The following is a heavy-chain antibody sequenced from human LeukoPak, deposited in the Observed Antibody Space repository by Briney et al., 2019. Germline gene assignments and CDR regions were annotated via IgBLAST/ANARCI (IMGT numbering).Heavy chain of an antibody. CDR3: ARIAYDALDSYYYGMDV. J-gene: IGHJ6*02. CDR2: ITYSGNT. CDR1: GGSISSGPYY. V-gene: IGHV4-31*03. Sequence: PSETLSLTCTVSGGSISSGPYYWIWIRQHPGKGLEWIGYITYSGNTYYYPALNSRVTVSLDTSKTQFSLKLSSVTAADTAVYNCARIAYDALDSYYYGMDVWGQGTTVTVSS. D-gene: IGHD3-3*01.